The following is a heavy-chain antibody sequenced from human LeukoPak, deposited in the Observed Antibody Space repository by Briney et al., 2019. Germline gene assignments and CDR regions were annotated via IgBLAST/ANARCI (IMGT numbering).Heavy chain of an antibody. V-gene: IGHV3-30*19. CDR2: ISYDGSNK. CDR1: GFTFSSYG. D-gene: IGHD3-10*01. J-gene: IGHJ4*02. Sequence: GGSLRLSCAASGFTFSSYGMHWVRQAPGKGLEWVAVISYDGSNKYYADSVKGRFTISRDNSKNTLYLQMNSLRAEDTAVYYCARDYPPYYAPYFDYWGQGTLVTVSS. CDR3: ARDYPPYYAPYFDY.